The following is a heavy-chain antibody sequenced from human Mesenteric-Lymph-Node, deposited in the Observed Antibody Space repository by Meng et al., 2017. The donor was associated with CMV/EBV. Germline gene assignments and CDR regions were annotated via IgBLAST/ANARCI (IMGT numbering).Heavy chain of an antibody. CDR2: IIPILGIA. CDR3: AREGSSWYRGSVPYSSGWY. V-gene: IGHV1-69*10. CDR1: GGTFSSYA. J-gene: IGHJ4*02. D-gene: IGHD6-19*01. Sequence: SVKVSCKASGGTFSSYAISWVRQAPGQGLEWMGGIIPILGIANYAQKFQGRVTITADKSTSTAYMELSSLRSEDTAVYYCAREGSSWYRGSVPYSSGWYWGQGTLVTVSS.